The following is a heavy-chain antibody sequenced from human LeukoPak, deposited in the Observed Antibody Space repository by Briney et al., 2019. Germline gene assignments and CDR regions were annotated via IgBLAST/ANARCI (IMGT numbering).Heavy chain of an antibody. CDR2: MNPNSGNT. CDR3: ARVHSSSWYPHYYYYYMDV. Sequence: ASVTVSFKASGYTFTSYDINWVRQANGLGREWMGWMNPNSGNTGYAQKFQGRVTMTSNTSISTAYMELSNLRSEDTAVYYCARVHSSSWYPHYYYYYMDVWGKGTTVTVSS. J-gene: IGHJ6*03. V-gene: IGHV1-8*01. CDR1: GYTFTSYD. D-gene: IGHD6-13*01.